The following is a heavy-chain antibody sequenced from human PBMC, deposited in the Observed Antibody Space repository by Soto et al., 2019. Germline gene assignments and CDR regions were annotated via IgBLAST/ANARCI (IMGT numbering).Heavy chain of an antibody. Sequence: SVKVSCKASGGTLSMYSISWVRQAPGQGLEWMGGIIAIFGTANYAQKFQGRVTITADESTSTAYMELSSLRSEDTAVYYCARGVRVYINWFDPWGQGTLVTVSS. J-gene: IGHJ5*02. CDR2: IIAIFGTA. CDR3: ARGVRVYINWFDP. D-gene: IGHD2-21*01. V-gene: IGHV1-69*13. CDR1: GGTLSMYS.